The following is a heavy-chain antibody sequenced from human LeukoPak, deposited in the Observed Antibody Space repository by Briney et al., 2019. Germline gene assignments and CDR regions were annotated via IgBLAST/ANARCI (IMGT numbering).Heavy chain of an antibody. J-gene: IGHJ4*02. CDR2: ISVHNGDT. CDR1: GYTFSSYG. Sequence: GASVKLSCKASGYTFSSYGISWVRQAPGQGLEWMGWISVHNGDTKYAQKFQDRVIMTTDTSTSTAYMELWGLRSDDTAVYYCARDQYDSVWGSHRPYFDYWGQGTLVTVSS. D-gene: IGHD3-16*01. CDR3: ARDQYDSVWGSHRPYFDY. V-gene: IGHV1-18*01.